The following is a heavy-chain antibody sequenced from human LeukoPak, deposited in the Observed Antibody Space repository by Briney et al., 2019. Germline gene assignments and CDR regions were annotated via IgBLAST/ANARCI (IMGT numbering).Heavy chain of an antibody. V-gene: IGHV4-34*01. Sequence: PSETLSLTCAVYGGSFSGYYWSWIRQPPEKGLEWIGITYHGGSTYYNPSLKSRVTISLDTSKNQFSLKLSSVTAADTAVYHCMSNFLQGGYYFDSWGQGNLVTVSS. CDR1: GGSFSGYY. CDR3: MSNFLQGGYYFDS. D-gene: IGHD3-16*01. J-gene: IGHJ4*02. CDR2: TYHGGST.